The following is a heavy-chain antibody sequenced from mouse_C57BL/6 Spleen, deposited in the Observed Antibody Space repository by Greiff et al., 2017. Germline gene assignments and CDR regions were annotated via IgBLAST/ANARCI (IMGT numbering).Heavy chain of an antibody. CDR2: IDPEDGET. D-gene: IGHD1-1*01. V-gene: IGHV14-2*01. J-gene: IGHJ2*01. Sequence: VQLQQSGAELVKPGASVKLSCTASGFNIKDYYMHWVKQRTEQGLEWIGRIDPEDGETKYAPKFQGKATITADTSSNTAYLQLSSLTSEDTAVYYCARSDYYGREYYFDYWGQGTTLTGSS. CDR1: GFNIKDYY. CDR3: ARSDYYGREYYFDY.